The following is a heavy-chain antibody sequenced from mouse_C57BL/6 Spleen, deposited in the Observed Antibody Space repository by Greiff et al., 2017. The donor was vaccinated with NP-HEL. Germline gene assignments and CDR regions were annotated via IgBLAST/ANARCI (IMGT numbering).Heavy chain of an antibody. CDR1: GYTFTSYW. Sequence: VQLQQPGAELVKPGASVKLSCKASGYTFTSYWMPWVQQRPGRGLEWVGRIDPSSGGTKYNEKFKSKATLTVDKPSSTAYMQLSSLTSEDSAVYYCARGFYDYEYYFDYWGQGTTLTVSS. D-gene: IGHD2-4*01. CDR3: ARGFYDYEYYFDY. CDR2: IDPSSGGT. V-gene: IGHV1-72*01. J-gene: IGHJ2*01.